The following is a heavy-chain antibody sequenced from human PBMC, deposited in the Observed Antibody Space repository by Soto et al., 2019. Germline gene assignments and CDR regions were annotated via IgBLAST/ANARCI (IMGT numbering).Heavy chain of an antibody. D-gene: IGHD3-10*01. CDR1: GDSVSSDSAA. V-gene: IGHV6-1*01. CDR3: AGDRRGAPSGFHY. CDR2: TYYRSKWYI. Sequence: SQTLSLTGASSGDSVSSDSAAWNWIRQSPSRGLEWLGRTYYRSKWYIDYAVSVKGRITIHPDTSKNQFSLQLNSATPEDTAVYYCAGDRRGAPSGFHYWGQGTLVTVSS. J-gene: IGHJ4*02.